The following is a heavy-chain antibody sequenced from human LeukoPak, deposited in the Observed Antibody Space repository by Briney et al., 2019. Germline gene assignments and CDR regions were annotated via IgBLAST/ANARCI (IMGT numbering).Heavy chain of an antibody. CDR2: IRYDGSNK. Sequence: GGSLKLSCAASGFTFSGYGMHWVRQAAGKGLEWVAFIRYDGSNKYYADSVKGRFTISRDNSKNTLYLQMNSLRPEDTAVYYCARRPEDCSGNSCYTAPDYWGQGTLVTVSS. V-gene: IGHV3-30*02. CDR1: GFTFSGYG. J-gene: IGHJ4*02. D-gene: IGHD2-15*01. CDR3: ARRPEDCSGNSCYTAPDY.